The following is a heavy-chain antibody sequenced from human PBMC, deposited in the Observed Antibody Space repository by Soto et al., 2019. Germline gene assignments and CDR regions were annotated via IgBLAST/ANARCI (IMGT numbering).Heavy chain of an antibody. CDR2: SAPEQGEP. CDR3: AADRKIVGTIGAFDF. CDR1: ENTLPELT. Sequence: QVQLVQSGAEVRKPGASVRVSCKVPENTLPELTIDWLRQAPGKGLEWMGHSAPEQGEPVYPQKFQGRVSMTEDPSTDTAYMELTSLRFEDTAVYFCAADRKIVGTIGAFDFWGQGTLVTVSS. D-gene: IGHD1-26*01. J-gene: IGHJ4*02. V-gene: IGHV1-24*01.